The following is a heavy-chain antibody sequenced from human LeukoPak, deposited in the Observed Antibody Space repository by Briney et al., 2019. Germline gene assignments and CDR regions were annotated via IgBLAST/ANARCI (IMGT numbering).Heavy chain of an antibody. Sequence: ASVKVSCKVSGYTLTELSMHWVRQAPGKGLEWMGGFDPEDGETIYAQKFQGRVTMTEDTSTDTAYMELGSLRSEDTAVYYCATGLGWAGQGNWFDPWGQGTLVTVSS. CDR1: GYTLTELS. D-gene: IGHD6-19*01. J-gene: IGHJ5*02. V-gene: IGHV1-24*01. CDR3: ATGLGWAGQGNWFDP. CDR2: FDPEDGET.